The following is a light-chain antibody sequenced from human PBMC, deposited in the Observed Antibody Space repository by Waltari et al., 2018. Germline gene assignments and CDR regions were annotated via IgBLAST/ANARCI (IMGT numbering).Light chain of an antibody. CDR3: QQYGGSPPYT. Sequence: EIVLTQPPGTLSLSPGERVTLSCRASQSVSSNYLAWYQHKPGQAPRLLMYGASPRATGIPDRFSGSGSGTDFALTISRLEPADFVVYYCQQYGGSPPYTFGQGTKLGIK. CDR2: GAS. J-gene: IGKJ2*01. CDR1: QSVSSNY. V-gene: IGKV3-20*01.